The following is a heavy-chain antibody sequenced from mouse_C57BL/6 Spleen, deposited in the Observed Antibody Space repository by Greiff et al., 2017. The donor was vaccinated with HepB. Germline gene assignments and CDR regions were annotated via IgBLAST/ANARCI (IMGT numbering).Heavy chain of an antibody. CDR2: IDPSDSYT. D-gene: IGHD2-14*01. CDR1: GYTFTSYW. Sequence: VQLQQSGAELVRPGTSVKLSCKASGYTFTSYWMHWVKQRPGQGLEWIGVIDPSDSYTNYNQKFKGKATLTVDTSSSTAYMRLSSLTSEDSAVYYCARGGTFDYWGQSTTLTVSS. V-gene: IGHV1-59*01. CDR3: ARGGTFDY. J-gene: IGHJ2*01.